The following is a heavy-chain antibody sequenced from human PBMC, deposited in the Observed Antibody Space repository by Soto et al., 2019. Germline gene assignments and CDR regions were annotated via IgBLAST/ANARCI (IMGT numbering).Heavy chain of an antibody. J-gene: IGHJ6*03. CDR3: ARGGRCYYYVDV. CDR2: IKGDASTT. D-gene: IGHD3-16*01. Sequence: EVQLVESGGGLVQPGGSLRLSCEASGFTFSDYWIHWVRQAPGKGLVWLSRIKGDASTTNYADSVMGRFTVSRDNARNTVYLQMNSLRAEDTAIYYCARGGRCYYYVDVWGKGITVTFSS. CDR1: GFTFSDYW. V-gene: IGHV3-74*01.